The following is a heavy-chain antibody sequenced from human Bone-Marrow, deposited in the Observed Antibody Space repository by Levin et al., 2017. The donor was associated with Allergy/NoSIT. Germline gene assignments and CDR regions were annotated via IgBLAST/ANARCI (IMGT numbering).Heavy chain of an antibody. CDR1: GSALSELS. CDR3: ATGEYDFWSGKPRSFDH. Sequence: GGSLRLSCKVSGSALSELSIQWVRHAPGKGLECMGGFDPEEGETIYAQRFQGRITMTEDTSTGTAYMDLSSLTSEDTAVYYCATGEYDFWSGKPRSFDHWGQGTLVTVSS. D-gene: IGHD3-3*01. CDR2: FDPEEGET. J-gene: IGHJ4*02. V-gene: IGHV1-24*01.